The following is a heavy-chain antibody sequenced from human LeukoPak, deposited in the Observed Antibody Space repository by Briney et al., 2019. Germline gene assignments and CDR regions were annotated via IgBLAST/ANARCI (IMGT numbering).Heavy chain of an antibody. CDR1: GASISSYY. V-gene: IGHV4-59*01. D-gene: IGHD3-9*01. J-gene: IGHJ5*02. CDR3: ARDTYDILTGYYTGQHP. Sequence: SETLSLTCTVSGASISSYYWSWLRQPPGKGLEWIGYIYDSGSTNYNPSLKSRVTISVDTSKNQFSLKLSSVTAADTAVYYCARDTYDILTGYYTGQHPWGQGTLVTVSS. CDR2: IYDSGST.